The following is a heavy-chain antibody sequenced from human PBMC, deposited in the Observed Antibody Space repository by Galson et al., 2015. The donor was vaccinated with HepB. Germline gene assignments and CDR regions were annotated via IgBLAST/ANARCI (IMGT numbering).Heavy chain of an antibody. CDR3: AKDKNYMDV. V-gene: IGHV3-30*18. Sequence: SLRLSCAASGFTFSSYGMHWVRQAPGKGLEWVAVMSYDGSNKYYADSVKGRFTISRDNSKNTLYLQMNSLRAEDTAVYYCAKDKNYMDVWGKGTTVTVSS. CDR2: MSYDGSNK. CDR1: GFTFSSYG. J-gene: IGHJ6*03.